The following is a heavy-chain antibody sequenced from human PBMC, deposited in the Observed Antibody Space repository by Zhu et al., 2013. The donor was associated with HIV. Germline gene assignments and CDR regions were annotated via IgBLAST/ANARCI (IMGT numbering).Heavy chain of an antibody. CDR1: GYTFTSYY. J-gene: IGHJ6*02. Sequence: QVQLVQSGAEVKKPGASVKVSCKASGYTFTSYYMHWVRQAPGQGLEWMGIINPSGGSTSYAQKFQGRVTMTRDTSTSTVYMELSSLRSEDTAVYYCARDGHGDYRYYYGMDVWGQGTTVTVSS. V-gene: IGHV1-46*01. CDR3: ARDGHGDYRYYYGMDV. CDR2: INPSGGST. D-gene: IGHD4-17*01.